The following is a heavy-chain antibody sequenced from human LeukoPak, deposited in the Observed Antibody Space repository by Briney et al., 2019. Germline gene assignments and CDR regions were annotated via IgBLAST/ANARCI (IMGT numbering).Heavy chain of an antibody. D-gene: IGHD3-10*01. J-gene: IGHJ4*02. CDR1: GFTVSSSY. V-gene: IGHV3-21*06. Sequence: GGSLRLSCAASGFTVSSSYMNWVRQAPGKGLEWVSYISSSSSYTYYADSVKGRFTISRDNAKNSLYLQMNSLRAEDTAVYYCARESYYYGSGNYYMFDYWGQGILVTVSS. CDR3: ARESYYYGSGNYYMFDY. CDR2: ISSSSSYT.